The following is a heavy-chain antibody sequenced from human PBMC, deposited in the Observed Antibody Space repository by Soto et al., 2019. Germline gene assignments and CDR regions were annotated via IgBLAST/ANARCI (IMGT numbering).Heavy chain of an antibody. J-gene: IGHJ6*02. V-gene: IGHV1-2*02. CDR3: ARGFYGSDYYGMDV. Sequence: GASVKVSCKASGYTFTGYYIHWVRQAPGQGLEWMGWINPNSGGTNYAQKFRDRVTVTRDTSINTVFMDVSRLRSDDTAVYYCARGFYGSDYYGMDVWGQGTTVTVSS. CDR2: INPNSGGT. CDR1: GYTFTGYY. D-gene: IGHD3-10*01.